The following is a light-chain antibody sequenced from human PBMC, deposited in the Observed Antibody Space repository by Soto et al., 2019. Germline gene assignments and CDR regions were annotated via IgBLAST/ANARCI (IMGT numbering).Light chain of an antibody. J-gene: IGKJ1*01. Sequence: DIQVTQSPSTLSASVGDRVTITCRASQPISTWLAWYQEKPGKAPKLLIYDASSLEGGVPSRFSGSGSGTEFTLTISSLQPDDLATYYCHQYNYYRLTFGQGTKVEIK. CDR2: DAS. V-gene: IGKV1-5*01. CDR3: HQYNYYRLT. CDR1: QPISTW.